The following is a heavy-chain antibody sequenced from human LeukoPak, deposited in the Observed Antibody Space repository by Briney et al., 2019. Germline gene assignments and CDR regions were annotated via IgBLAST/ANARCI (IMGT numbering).Heavy chain of an antibody. CDR1: GFTFSSYD. CDR2: IGTAGDT. J-gene: IGHJ6*04. V-gene: IGHV3-13*01. CDR3: AKAGVRAAYYYGMDV. Sequence: GGSLRLSCAASGFTFSSYDMHWVRQATGKGLEWVSAIGTAGDTYYPGSVKGRFTISRDNSKNTLYLQMNSLRAEDTAVYYCAKAGVRAAYYYGMDVWGKGTTVTVSS. D-gene: IGHD3-10*01.